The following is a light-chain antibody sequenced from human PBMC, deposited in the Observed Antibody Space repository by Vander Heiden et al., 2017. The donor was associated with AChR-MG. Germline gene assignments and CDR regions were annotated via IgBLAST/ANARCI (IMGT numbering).Light chain of an antibody. CDR2: GAS. V-gene: IGKV3-20*01. Sequence: EIVLTQSPGTLSLSPGERATLSCRASQSVSSNSLAWYQQKPGQAPRLLIYGASSRATGIPDRFSGSGSGTDFTLTISRLEPEDFAVYYCHQYGSSPLTFGGRTKVELK. CDR3: HQYGSSPLT. CDR1: QSVSSNS. J-gene: IGKJ4*01.